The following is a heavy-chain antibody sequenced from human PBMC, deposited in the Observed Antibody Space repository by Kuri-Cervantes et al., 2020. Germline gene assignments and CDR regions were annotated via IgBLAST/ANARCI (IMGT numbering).Heavy chain of an antibody. J-gene: IGHJ4*02. CDR2: INPNSGDT. V-gene: IGHV1-2*02. CDR3: ARVAAAGRGFDY. Sequence: ASVKVSCKASGYTFTGYYAHWVRQAPGQGLEWMGWINPNSGDTNYVQKFQGRVTMTRDTSISTAYMELSRLRSDDTAVYYCARVAAAGRGFDYWGQGTLVTVSS. D-gene: IGHD6-13*01. CDR1: GYTFTGYY.